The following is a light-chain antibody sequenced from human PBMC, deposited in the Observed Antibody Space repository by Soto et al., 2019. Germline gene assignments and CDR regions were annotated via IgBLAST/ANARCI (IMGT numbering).Light chain of an antibody. V-gene: IGKV1-9*01. CDR3: QQLNSYPGT. J-gene: IGKJ2*01. CDR1: QGISSY. Sequence: DIRLTQSPSFLSASVGDRVTITCRASQGISSYLAWYQQKPGKAPKLLIYAASTLQSGVPSRFSGSGSGTEFTLTISSLQPEDFATYYCQQLNSYPGTFGQGTKLEIK. CDR2: AAS.